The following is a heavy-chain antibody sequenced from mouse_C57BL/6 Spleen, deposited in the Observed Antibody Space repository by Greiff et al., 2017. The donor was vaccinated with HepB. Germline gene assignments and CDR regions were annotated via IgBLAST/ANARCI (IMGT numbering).Heavy chain of an antibody. CDR3: TRGLNWVDDWYFDV. CDR1: GYTFPDYE. CDR2: IDPETGGT. D-gene: IGHD4-1*01. V-gene: IGHV1-15*01. Sequence: QVPLQPSGAALVRPGASVPLSCKASGYTFPDYEMHWVKQTPVHGLEWIGAIDPETGGTAYNQKFKGKAILTADKSSSTAYMELRSLTSEDSAVYYCTRGLNWVDDWYFDVWGTGTTVTVAS. J-gene: IGHJ1*03.